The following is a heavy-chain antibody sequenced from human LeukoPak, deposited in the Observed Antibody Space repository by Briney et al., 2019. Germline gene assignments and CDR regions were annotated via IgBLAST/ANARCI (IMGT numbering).Heavy chain of an antibody. CDR3: ALVVVAATYAFDI. D-gene: IGHD2-15*01. CDR2: IYYSGST. J-gene: IGHJ3*02. Sequence: PSETLSLTCTVSGGSISSYYWSWIRQPPGKGLEWIGYIYYSGSTNYNPSLKSRVTISVDTSKNQFSLKLSSVTAADTAVYYCALVVVAATYAFDIWGQGTMVTVSS. V-gene: IGHV4-59*01. CDR1: GGSISSYY.